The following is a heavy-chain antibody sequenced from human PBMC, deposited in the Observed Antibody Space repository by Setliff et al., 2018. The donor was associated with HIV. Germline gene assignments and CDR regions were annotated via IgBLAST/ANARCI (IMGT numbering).Heavy chain of an antibody. Sequence: PSETLSLTCTVSGGSISSHFWSWIRQPPGKGLEWIGYIYYTGSTNYNPSLKSRVTISVDTSKNQFSLKVSSVNAPDTAVYFCAREDGEYTSSPRWFDPWGQGTQVTVSS. CDR3: AREDGEYTSSPRWFDP. CDR1: GGSISSHF. J-gene: IGHJ5*02. CDR2: IYYTGST. D-gene: IGHD6-13*01. V-gene: IGHV4-59*11.